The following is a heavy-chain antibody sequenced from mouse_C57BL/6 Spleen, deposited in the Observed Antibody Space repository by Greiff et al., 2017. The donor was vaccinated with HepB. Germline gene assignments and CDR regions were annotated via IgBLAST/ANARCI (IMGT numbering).Heavy chain of an antibody. V-gene: IGHV2-2*01. CDR2: IWSGGST. CDR1: GFSLTSYG. Sequence: QVQLKESGPGLVQPSQSLSITCTVSGFSLTSYGVHWVHQSPGKGLEWLGVIWSGGSTDYNAAFISRLSISKDNSKSQVFFKMNSLQADDTAIYYCARSYDGTLAYWGQGTLVTVSA. CDR3: ARSYDGTLAY. J-gene: IGHJ3*01. D-gene: IGHD2-3*01.